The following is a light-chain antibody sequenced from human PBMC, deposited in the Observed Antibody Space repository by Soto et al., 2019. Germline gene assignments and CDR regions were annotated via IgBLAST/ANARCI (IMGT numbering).Light chain of an antibody. CDR1: QSISNY. CDR3: HHSYPTLFT. CDR2: AAS. J-gene: IGKJ3*01. V-gene: IGKV1-39*01. Sequence: DIQMTQSPSSLSASVGDRVTITCRASQSISNYLNGYQQKPAKAPTLLLYAASSLQTGVPSRVSGSGSGSDFTITISSLQPEDFENYSCHHSYPTLFTFGPGTNVDI.